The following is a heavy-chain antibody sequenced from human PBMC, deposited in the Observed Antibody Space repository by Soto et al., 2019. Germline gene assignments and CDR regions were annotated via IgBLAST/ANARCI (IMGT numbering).Heavy chain of an antibody. CDR1: GYTFPSYD. V-gene: IGHV1-8*01. J-gene: IGHJ4*02. Sequence: VQLVQSGAEVKKPGASVRVSCKASGYTFPSYDINWVRPAAGQGLEWMGWMNPISGNTGYAEKFQGRVTMTRDTYISTAYMELSSLRTEDTGVYYCARGVYGGGRVSDYWGQGTRVTVSS. CDR3: ARGVYGGGRVSDY. CDR2: MNPISGNT. D-gene: IGHD4-17*01.